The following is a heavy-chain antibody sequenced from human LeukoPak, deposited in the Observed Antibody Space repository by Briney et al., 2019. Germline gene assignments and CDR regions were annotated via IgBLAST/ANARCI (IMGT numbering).Heavy chain of an antibody. Sequence: SQTLSLTCSVSGGSFTSSSYYWGWIRQPPGKGLEWIGSIYYDGNTYYNPSLKSQVTISVDTSKNQFSLKLTSVTAADTAVYYCARELYSGSYPDAFDIWGQGTLVTVSS. D-gene: IGHD1-26*01. V-gene: IGHV4-39*07. CDR2: IYYDGNT. CDR1: GGSFTSSSYY. CDR3: ARELYSGSYPDAFDI. J-gene: IGHJ3*02.